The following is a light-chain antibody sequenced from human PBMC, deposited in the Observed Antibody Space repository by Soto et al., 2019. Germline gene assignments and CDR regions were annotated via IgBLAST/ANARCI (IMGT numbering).Light chain of an antibody. Sequence: EIVLTQAPGTLSLSPGEGGTLSCRASQSVGGTFLAWYQQKGGQAPRLLIHGAYNRATGITDRFSGSGSGTDFTLTISRLEPEDFAVYYCQQYGGSPRTFGQGTKVEIK. V-gene: IGKV3-20*01. CDR1: QSVGGTF. CDR2: GAY. J-gene: IGKJ1*01. CDR3: QQYGGSPRT.